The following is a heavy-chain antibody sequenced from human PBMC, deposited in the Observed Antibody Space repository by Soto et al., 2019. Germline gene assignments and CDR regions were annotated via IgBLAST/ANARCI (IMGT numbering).Heavy chain of an antibody. CDR3: ARARSSSYDY. V-gene: IGHV4-61*01. Sequence: SETLSLTCPVSGGSVSSGSYYWRWIRQPPGKGLEWIGYIYYSGSTNYNPSLKSRVTISVDTSKNQFSLKLSSVTAADTAVYYCARARSSSYDYWGQGTLVTVSS. CDR1: GGSVSSGSYY. D-gene: IGHD6-6*01. CDR2: IYYSGST. J-gene: IGHJ4*02.